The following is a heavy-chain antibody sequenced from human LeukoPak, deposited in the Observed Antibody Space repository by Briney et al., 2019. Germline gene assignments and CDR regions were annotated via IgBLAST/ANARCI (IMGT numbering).Heavy chain of an antibody. V-gene: IGHV4-39*01. J-gene: IGHJ3*02. Sequence: GTLFPSRPFSVGFISSCNYYLGRDPPPPGEGVEWIGSIYYSGSTYYNPSLKSRVTISVDTSKDQFSLKLSSVTAADTAVYYCARLRWLHAFDIWGQGTMVTVSS. D-gene: IGHD4-23*01. CDR2: IYYSGST. CDR1: VGFISSCNYY. CDR3: ARLRWLHAFDI.